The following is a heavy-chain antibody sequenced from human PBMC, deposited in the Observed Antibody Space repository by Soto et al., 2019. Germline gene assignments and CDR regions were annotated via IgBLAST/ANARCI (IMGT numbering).Heavy chain of an antibody. J-gene: IGHJ6*02. D-gene: IGHD2-15*01. V-gene: IGHV1-69*13. CDR3: ARIATVAATPSYYYYGMDV. Sequence: SVKVSCKASGGTFSSHAISWVRQAPGQGLEWMGGIIPIFGTANYAQKFQGRVTITADESTGTAYMELSSLRSEDTAVYYCARIATVAATPSYYYYGMDVWGQGTTVTVSS. CDR1: GGTFSSHA. CDR2: IIPIFGTA.